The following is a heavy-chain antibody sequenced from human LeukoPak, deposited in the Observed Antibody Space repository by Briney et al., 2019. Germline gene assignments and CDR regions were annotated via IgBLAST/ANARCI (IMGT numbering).Heavy chain of an antibody. CDR1: GGTFSSYA. Sequence: SVKVSCKASGGTFSSYAISWVRQAPGQGLKWMGGIIPIFGTANYAQKFQGRVTITTDESTSTAYMELSSLRSEDTAVYYCARVDYYGSGNLRYWGQGTLVTVSA. D-gene: IGHD3-10*01. J-gene: IGHJ4*02. V-gene: IGHV1-69*05. CDR2: IIPIFGTA. CDR3: ARVDYYGSGNLRY.